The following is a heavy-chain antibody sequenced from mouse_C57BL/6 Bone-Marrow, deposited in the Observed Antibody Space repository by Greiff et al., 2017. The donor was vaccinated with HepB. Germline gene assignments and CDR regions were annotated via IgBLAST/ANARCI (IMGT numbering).Heavy chain of an antibody. CDR2: ISSGGDYI. Sequence: EVQLVESGEGLVKPGGSLKLSCAASGFTFSSYAMSWVRQTPEKRLEWVAYISSGGDYIYYADTVKGRFTISRDNARNTLYLQMSSLKSEDTAMYYCTRGGSNYAWFAYWGQGTLVTVSA. J-gene: IGHJ3*01. V-gene: IGHV5-9-1*02. CDR1: GFTFSSYA. CDR3: TRGGSNYAWFAY. D-gene: IGHD2-5*01.